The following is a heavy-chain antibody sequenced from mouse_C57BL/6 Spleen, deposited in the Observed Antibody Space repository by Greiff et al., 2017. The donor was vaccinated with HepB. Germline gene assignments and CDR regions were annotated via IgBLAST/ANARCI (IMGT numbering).Heavy chain of an antibody. CDR2: ISDGGSYT. V-gene: IGHV5-4*01. D-gene: IGHD1-1*01. Sequence: VQLKESGGGLVKPGGSLKLSCAASGFTFSSYAMSWVRQTPEKRLEWVATISDGGSYTYYPDNVKGRFTISRDNAKNNLYLQMSHLKSEDTAMYYCARDDYGRDYFDYWGQGTTLTVSS. CDR3: ARDDYGRDYFDY. J-gene: IGHJ2*01. CDR1: GFTFSSYA.